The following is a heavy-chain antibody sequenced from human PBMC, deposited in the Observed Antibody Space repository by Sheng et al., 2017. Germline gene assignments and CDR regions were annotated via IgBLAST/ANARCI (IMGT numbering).Heavy chain of an antibody. D-gene: IGHD3-3*01. V-gene: IGHV4-34*02. CDR3: ARLGYKIPIFGVAKDKSDY. CDR1: GGSFSGYY. Sequence: QVQLQQWGAGLLKPSETLSLTCAVYGGSFSGYYWTWIRQPPGKGLVWIGEINHSGSTNYNPSLKSRVTISVDTSKKQFSLKLSSVTAADAAVYYCARLGYKIPIFGVAKDKSDYWGQGTLVTGLL. CDR2: INHSGST. J-gene: IGHJ4*02.